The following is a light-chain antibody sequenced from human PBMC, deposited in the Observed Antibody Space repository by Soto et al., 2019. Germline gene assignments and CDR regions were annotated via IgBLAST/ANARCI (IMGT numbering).Light chain of an antibody. CDR3: QQLNDYPRA. CDR2: AAS. J-gene: IGKJ1*01. CDR1: QGIGSY. Sequence: IQLTQSPSSLSASVGDRVTITCRASQGIGSYLAWYQQKPRKAPKLLIYAASTLQSGVPSRFSGSGSGTDFTLTISSLQPEDFATYYCQQLNDYPRAFGQGTKVDIK. V-gene: IGKV1-9*01.